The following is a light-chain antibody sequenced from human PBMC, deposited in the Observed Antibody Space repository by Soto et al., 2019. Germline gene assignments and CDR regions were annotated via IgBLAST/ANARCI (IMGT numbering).Light chain of an antibody. J-gene: IGKJ1*01. Sequence: DIQMTQSPSTLSASIGERVTITCRASQSMNDWLAWYQQKPGKAPKVLIYDASSLPSGVPSRFSGSGSGTKFTLTIDSLQPDDVATYYCHRHSAFSQTFGQGTKV. CDR2: DAS. V-gene: IGKV1-5*01. CDR1: QSMNDW. CDR3: HRHSAFSQT.